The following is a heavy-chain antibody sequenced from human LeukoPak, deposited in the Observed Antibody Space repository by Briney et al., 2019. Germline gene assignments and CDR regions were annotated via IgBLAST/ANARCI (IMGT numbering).Heavy chain of an antibody. V-gene: IGHV4-34*01. Sequence: SETLSLTCAVYGGSFSGYYWSWIRQPPGKGLEWIGEINHSGSTNYNPSLKSRVTISVDTSKNQFSLKLSSVTAADTAVYYCARDDPNNYYFDYWGQGTLVTVSS. J-gene: IGHJ4*02. CDR2: INHSGST. CDR3: ARDDPNNYYFDY. CDR1: GGSFSGYY. D-gene: IGHD1-20*01.